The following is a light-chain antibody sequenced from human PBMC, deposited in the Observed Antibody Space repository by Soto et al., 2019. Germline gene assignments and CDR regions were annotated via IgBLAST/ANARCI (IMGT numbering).Light chain of an antibody. V-gene: IGKV1-39*01. CDR1: QTISNY. CDR3: QQGSSTPLT. CDR2: AAS. J-gene: IGKJ3*01. Sequence: DIQMTQSPSSLSASVGDRVTITCRASQTISNYLNWYQQKPGKAPKLLIYAASRLQSGVPSRFSGSRSVTDFTLTISALQPEDFATYFCQQGSSTPLTFGPGTKVDFK.